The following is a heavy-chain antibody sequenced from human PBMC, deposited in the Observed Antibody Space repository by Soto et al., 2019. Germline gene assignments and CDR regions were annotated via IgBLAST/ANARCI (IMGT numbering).Heavy chain of an antibody. D-gene: IGHD6-13*01. CDR1: GFTFSNFV. CDR3: ARERAIAATGIFYY. V-gene: IGHV3-30*04. CDR2: TSYDGKNK. Sequence: GGSLRLSCAASGFTFSNFVMHWVRQAPGKGLEWVAATSYDGKNKDHADSVKGRFTISRDNSKNTLYLQMNSLRHEDTAVYFCARERAIAATGIFYYWGQGTLVTVSS. J-gene: IGHJ4*02.